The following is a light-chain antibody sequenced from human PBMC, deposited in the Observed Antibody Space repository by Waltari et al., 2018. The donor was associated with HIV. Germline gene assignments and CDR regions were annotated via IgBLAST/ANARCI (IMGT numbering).Light chain of an antibody. Sequence: QSVLTQPPSVSAAPGQKVTISCSGSSSNLGNNYVSWYQQLPGTAPKRLNYDNKELPSGIPDLFFGSKSGTSATLGITGLQTGDEADYYGGTWDSSLSAVVFGGATKLTVL. J-gene: IGLJ2*01. CDR1: SSNLGNNY. V-gene: IGLV1-51*01. CDR3: GTWDSSLSAVV. CDR2: DNK.